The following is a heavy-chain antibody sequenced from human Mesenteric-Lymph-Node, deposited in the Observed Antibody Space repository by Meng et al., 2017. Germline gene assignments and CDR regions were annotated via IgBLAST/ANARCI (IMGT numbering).Heavy chain of an antibody. CDR1: GFTFSSYA. D-gene: IGHD3/OR15-3a*01. Sequence: GESLKISCAASGFTFSSYAMSWVRQAPGKGLEWVSAISGSGGSTYYADSVKGRFTISRDNSKNTLYLQMNSLAAEDTAVYYCARGWTESTRSLDYWGQGTLVTVSS. CDR2: ISGSGGST. CDR3: ARGWTESTRSLDY. J-gene: IGHJ4*02. V-gene: IGHV3-23*01.